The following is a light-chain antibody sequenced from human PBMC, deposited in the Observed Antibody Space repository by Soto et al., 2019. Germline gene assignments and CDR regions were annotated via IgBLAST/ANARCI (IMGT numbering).Light chain of an antibody. Sequence: EIVMTQSPATLSVSPGERATLSCRASQSVSSNLAWYQQKPGQAPRLLIYGASTRATGNPARFSGSGSGTEFTLTTSSLPPEDFAVYYCHQYNNWPPITFGQGTRLEIK. CDR1: QSVSSN. V-gene: IGKV3-15*01. J-gene: IGKJ5*01. CDR2: GAS. CDR3: HQYNNWPPIT.